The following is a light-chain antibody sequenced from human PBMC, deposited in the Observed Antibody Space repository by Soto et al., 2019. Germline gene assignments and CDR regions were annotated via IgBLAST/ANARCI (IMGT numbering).Light chain of an antibody. CDR3: QQRSNWPPEIT. CDR1: QSVTTY. Sequence: TVLTQSPATLSLSPGERATLSCRASQSVTTYLAWYQQKPGQAPRLLIYDASDRATGIPARFSGSGSGTDFTLTISSLEPEDFAVYYCQQRSNWPPEITFGQGTRLENK. CDR2: DAS. J-gene: IGKJ5*01. V-gene: IGKV3-11*01.